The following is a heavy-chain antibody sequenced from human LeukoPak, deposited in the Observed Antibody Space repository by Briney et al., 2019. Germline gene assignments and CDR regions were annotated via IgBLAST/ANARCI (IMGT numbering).Heavy chain of an antibody. V-gene: IGHV4-38-2*02. CDR3: ARDQEMGATTAGRPDY. CDR2: IYHSGST. CDR1: GYSISSGYY. Sequence: SEPLSLTCTVSGYSISSGYYWGWIRQPPGKGLEWIGSIYHSGSTYYNPSLKSRVTISVDTSKNQFSLKLSSVTAADTAVYYCARDQEMGATTAGRPDYWGQGTLVTVSS. D-gene: IGHD1-26*01. J-gene: IGHJ4*02.